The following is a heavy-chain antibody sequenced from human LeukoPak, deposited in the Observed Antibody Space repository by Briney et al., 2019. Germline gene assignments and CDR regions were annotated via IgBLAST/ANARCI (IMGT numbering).Heavy chain of an antibody. CDR1: GFTFSGSA. V-gene: IGHV3-73*01. J-gene: IGHJ3*02. D-gene: IGHD4-17*01. CDR3: TRRGYGDYGGDAFDI. Sequence: GGSLRLSCAASGFTFSGSAMHWVRQASGEGLEWVGRIRSKANSYATAYAASVKGRFTISRDDSKNTAYLQMNSLKTEDTAVYYCTRRGYGDYGGDAFDIWGQGTMVTVSS. CDR2: IRSKANSYAT.